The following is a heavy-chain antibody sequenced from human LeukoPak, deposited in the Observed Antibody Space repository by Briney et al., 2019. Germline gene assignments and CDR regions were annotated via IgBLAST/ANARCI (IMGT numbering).Heavy chain of an antibody. CDR1: GFTFSSYW. CDR2: IKGDGSEK. CDR3: ARDGRYCTNGVCFYYYYYMDV. D-gene: IGHD2-8*01. V-gene: IGHV3-7*01. J-gene: IGHJ6*03. Sequence: GGSLRLSCAASGFTFSSYWMSWVRQAPGKGLEWVANIKGDGSEKYYVDSVKGRFTISRDNAKNSLYLQMNSLRAEDTAVYYCARDGRYCTNGVCFYYYYYMDVWGKGTTVTVSS.